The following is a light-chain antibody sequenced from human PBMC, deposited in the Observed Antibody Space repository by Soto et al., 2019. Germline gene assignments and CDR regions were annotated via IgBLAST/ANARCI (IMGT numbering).Light chain of an antibody. CDR3: QVWDSSSDHVV. CDR2: YDS. Sequence: SYELTQPPSVSVAPGKTARITCGGNNIGSKSVHWYQQKPGQAPVLVIYYDSDRPSGIPERFSGSNSGNTATLTISRVEAGEEADHYCQVWDSSSDHVVFGVGIKL. CDR1: NIGSKS. V-gene: IGLV3-21*04. J-gene: IGLJ2*01.